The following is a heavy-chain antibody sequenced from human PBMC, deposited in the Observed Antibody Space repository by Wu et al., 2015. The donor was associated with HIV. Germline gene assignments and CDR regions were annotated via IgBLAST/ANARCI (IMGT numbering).Heavy chain of an antibody. J-gene: IGHJ3*02. CDR2: IIPGSNPV. CDR3: ARLLWSGYYIGAFDI. Sequence: QVQLVQSGAEVKKPGSSVKVSCKTSGGPFSNFALNWVRQAPGQGLEWMGGIIPGSNPVTYAQKFQGRVTIIADESTSTVYMELNSLKFEDTAVYYCARLLWSGYYIGAFDIWGQGTMVTVSS. V-gene: IGHV1-69*12. D-gene: IGHD3-3*01. CDR1: GGPFSNFA.